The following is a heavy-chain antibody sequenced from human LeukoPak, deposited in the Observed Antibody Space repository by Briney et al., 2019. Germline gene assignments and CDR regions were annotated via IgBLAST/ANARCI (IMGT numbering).Heavy chain of an antibody. D-gene: IGHD1-7*01. Sequence: GRTLCLSCAASGFTFSSYSMNWGRQAPGTGLEWVSCISSSSSDIYNADSVKGRFTVSRDNAKNSLYLQMNSLRAEDTAVYYCARGTTGYRDYYYYMDVWGKGTTVTVSS. J-gene: IGHJ6*03. CDR2: ISSSSSDI. V-gene: IGHV3-21*01. CDR1: GFTFSSYS. CDR3: ARGTTGYRDYYYYMDV.